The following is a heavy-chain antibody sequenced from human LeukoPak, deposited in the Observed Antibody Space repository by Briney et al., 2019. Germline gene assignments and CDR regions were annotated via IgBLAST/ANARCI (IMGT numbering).Heavy chain of an antibody. CDR3: AKGPSGSYQGYFDY. V-gene: IGHV3-23*01. Sequence: GGSLTLSCAASGFTFSDYAMNWVRPAPGKGLEWVAGISGSGIATHYAESVKGRFTISSDNSKNTQYLQINRLRAEDTAVYYCAKGPSGSYQGYFDYWGQGILVIVSA. CDR2: ISGSGIAT. CDR1: GFTFSDYA. D-gene: IGHD1-26*01. J-gene: IGHJ4*02.